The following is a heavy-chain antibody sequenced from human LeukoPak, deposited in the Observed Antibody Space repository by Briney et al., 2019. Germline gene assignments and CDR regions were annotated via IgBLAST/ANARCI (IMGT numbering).Heavy chain of an antibody. Sequence: GGSLRLSCAASGFTFSSYAMSWVRQAPGEGLEWVSAISGSGGSTYYADSVKGRFTISRDNSKNTLYLQMNSLRAEDTAVYYCAKGRGVVPAAIDYWGQGTLVTVSS. J-gene: IGHJ4*02. D-gene: IGHD2-2*01. CDR1: GFTFSSYA. CDR2: ISGSGGST. V-gene: IGHV3-23*01. CDR3: AKGRGVVPAAIDY.